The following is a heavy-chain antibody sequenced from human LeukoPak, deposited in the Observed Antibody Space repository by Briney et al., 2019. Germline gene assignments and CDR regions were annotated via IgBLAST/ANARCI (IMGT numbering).Heavy chain of an antibody. J-gene: IGHJ5*02. V-gene: IGHV4-59*01. CDR2: IYYSGST. Sequence: SETLSFTCTGSGGSISSYYWSWIRQPPGKGLECIGHIYYSGSTNYNPSLKSRVTISLDTSKNQFSLKLSSVTAADTAVYYCARAEFDPWGQGTLVTVSS. CDR3: ARAEFDP. CDR1: GGSISSYY.